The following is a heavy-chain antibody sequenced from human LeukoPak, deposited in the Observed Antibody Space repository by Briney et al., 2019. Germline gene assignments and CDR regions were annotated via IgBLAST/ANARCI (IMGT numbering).Heavy chain of an antibody. CDR2: ISSSGSTR. D-gene: IGHD3-22*01. CDR1: GFTFSDDE. Sequence: PGGSLRLSCAASGFTFSDDEMSWVRQAPGKGLEWVSYISSSGSTRYYADSVKGRFTISRDNAENSLYLQMNSLRAEDTAVYYCARDLGQYYDTSDNWFDPWGQGTLVTVSS. V-gene: IGHV3-48*03. CDR3: ARDLGQYYDTSDNWFDP. J-gene: IGHJ5*02.